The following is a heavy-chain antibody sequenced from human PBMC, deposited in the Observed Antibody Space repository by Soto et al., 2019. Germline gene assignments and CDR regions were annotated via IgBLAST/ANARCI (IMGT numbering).Heavy chain of an antibody. J-gene: IGHJ4*02. D-gene: IGHD2-2*01. CDR2: IYNNGRT. CDR3: ARARFCTSTSCYHYFDF. CDR1: GGSISSSS. V-gene: IGHV4-59*01. Sequence: SETLSLTCTVSGGSISSSSWSWIRQPPGRGLEWIGYIYNNGRTDYYPSLKSRVTISVDTSKNYFSLKLSSVTPADTAVYYCARARFCTSTSCYHYFDFWGQGTLVTVSS.